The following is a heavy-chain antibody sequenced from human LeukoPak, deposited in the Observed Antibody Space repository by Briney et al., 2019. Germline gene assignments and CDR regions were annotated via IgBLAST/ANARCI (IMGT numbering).Heavy chain of an antibody. Sequence: AGGSLRLSCAASGFTFSSYSMNWVRQAPGKGLEWVSSISSSSSYIYYADSVKGRFTISRDNSKNTLYLQMNSLRAEDTAVYYCARAPMVQYYFDYWGQGTLVTVSS. D-gene: IGHD1-1*01. V-gene: IGHV3-21*01. CDR3: ARAPMVQYYFDY. J-gene: IGHJ4*02. CDR1: GFTFSSYS. CDR2: ISSSSSYI.